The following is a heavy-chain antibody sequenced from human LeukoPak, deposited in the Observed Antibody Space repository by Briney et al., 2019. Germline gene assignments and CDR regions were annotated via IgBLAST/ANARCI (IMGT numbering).Heavy chain of an antibody. CDR1: GGSFSGYY. D-gene: IGHD1-26*01. CDR3: ARDSAEELHTD. CDR2: INHSGST. J-gene: IGHJ4*02. Sequence: PSETLSLTCAVYGGSFSGYYWSWIRQPPGKGLEWIGEINHSGSTNYNPSLKSRVTISVDTSKNQFSLKLSSVTAADTAVYYCARDSAEELHTDWGQGTLVTVSS. V-gene: IGHV4-34*01.